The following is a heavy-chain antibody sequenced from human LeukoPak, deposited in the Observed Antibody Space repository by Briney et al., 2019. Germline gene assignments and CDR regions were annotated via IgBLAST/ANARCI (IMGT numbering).Heavy chain of an antibody. CDR2: ISGSGDST. CDR3: AKTPTIIMIVVVTYYFDY. CDR1: GFTFRSYA. Sequence: GGSLRLSCEASGFTFRSYAMSWVRQAPGKGLEWVSAISGSGDSTYYADSVKGRFTISRDNSKNTLYLQMNSLRAEDTAVYYCAKTPTIIMIVVVTYYFDYWGQGTLVTVSS. V-gene: IGHV3-23*01. J-gene: IGHJ4*02. D-gene: IGHD3-22*01.